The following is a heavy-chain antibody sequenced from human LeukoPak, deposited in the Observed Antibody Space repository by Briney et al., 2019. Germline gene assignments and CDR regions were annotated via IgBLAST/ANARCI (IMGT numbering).Heavy chain of an antibody. D-gene: IGHD5-24*01. CDR2: IYSSGST. Sequence: GSLRLSCAVSGFSVRTNYMSWVRQAPGKGPEWVSLIYSSGSTYYTDSVKGRFTISRDNSQNTLYLQMNSLSAEDTAVYYCARTFVSGDGYKVGYFDYWGQGTLVTVSS. J-gene: IGHJ4*02. CDR1: GFSVRTNY. V-gene: IGHV3-53*01. CDR3: ARTFVSGDGYKVGYFDY.